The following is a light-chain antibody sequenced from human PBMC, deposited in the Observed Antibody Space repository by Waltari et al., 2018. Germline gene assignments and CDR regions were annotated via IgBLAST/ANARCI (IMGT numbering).Light chain of an antibody. CDR3: HQSNNLPRT. V-gene: IGKV6-21*02. CDR1: QSIGGS. J-gene: IGKJ2*01. CDR2: YAS. Sequence: EIVLTQSPDFQSVTPKEKVTITCRASQSIGGSLHWYQQKPDQSPRLLVKYASQSISGVPSRFSGSGYGTDFTLTINSLETEDAATYYCHQSNNLPRTFGRGTKLEIK.